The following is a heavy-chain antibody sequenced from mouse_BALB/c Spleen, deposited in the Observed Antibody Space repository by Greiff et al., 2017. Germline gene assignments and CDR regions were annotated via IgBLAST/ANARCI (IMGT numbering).Heavy chain of an antibody. Sequence: EVKLMESGPGLVKPSQSLSLTCSVTGYSITSGYYWNWIRQFPGNKLEWMGYISYDGSNNYNPSLKNRISITRDTSKNQFFLKLNSVTTEDTATYYCAKYYDSFAYWGQGTLVTVSA. D-gene: IGHD2-4*01. CDR3: AKYYDSFAY. V-gene: IGHV3-6*02. CDR2: ISYDGSN. J-gene: IGHJ3*01. CDR1: GYSITSGYY.